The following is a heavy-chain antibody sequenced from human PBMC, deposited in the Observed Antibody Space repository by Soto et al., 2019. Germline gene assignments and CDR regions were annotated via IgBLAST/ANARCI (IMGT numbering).Heavy chain of an antibody. D-gene: IGHD1-1*01. J-gene: IGHJ4*02. V-gene: IGHV2-5*01. CDR3: AHSPATTGRPYFDY. Sequence: QITLKESGPTLVKPTQTLTLTCTFSGFSLSTGGVGVGWIRQPPGKALEWLALLSWNEDNRYSPSLKSRLTLTKDTSKTQGVLTMTYMDPVDTATYYCAHSPATTGRPYFDYWGQGTLVTVSS. CDR2: LSWNEDN. CDR1: GFSLSTGGVG.